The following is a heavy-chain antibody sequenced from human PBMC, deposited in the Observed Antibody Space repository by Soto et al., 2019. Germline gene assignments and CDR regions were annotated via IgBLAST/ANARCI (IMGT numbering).Heavy chain of an antibody. V-gene: IGHV1-2*04. CDR3: AIIAVAGFYGMDV. D-gene: IGHD6-19*01. CDR1: GYTFTGYY. CDR2: INPNSGGT. J-gene: IGHJ6*02. Sequence: ASVKVSCKASGYTFTGYYMHWVRQAPGQGLEWMGWINPNSGGTNYAQKFQGWVTMTRDTSISTAYMELSRLRSDDTAVYYCAIIAVAGFYGMDVWGQGTTVTVSS.